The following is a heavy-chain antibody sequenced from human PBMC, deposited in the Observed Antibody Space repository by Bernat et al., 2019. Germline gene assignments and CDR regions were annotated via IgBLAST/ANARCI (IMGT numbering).Heavy chain of an antibody. CDR2: ISSSSSYT. CDR3: ARAQDYGDYAFDI. Sequence: QVQLVESGGGLVKPGGSLRLSCAASGFTFSDYYMSWIRQAPGKGLEWVSYISSSSSYTNYADSVKGRFTISRDNAKNSLYLQMNSPRAEDTAVYYCARAQDYGDYAFDIWGQGTMVTVSS. J-gene: IGHJ3*02. CDR1: GFTFSDYY. D-gene: IGHD4-17*01. V-gene: IGHV3-11*06.